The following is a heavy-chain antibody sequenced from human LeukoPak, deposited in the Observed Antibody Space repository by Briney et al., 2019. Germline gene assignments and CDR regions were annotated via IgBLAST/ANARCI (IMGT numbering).Heavy chain of an antibody. V-gene: IGHV1-69*13. D-gene: IGHD3-22*01. CDR2: IIPIFGTA. J-gene: IGHJ4*02. Sequence: ASVKVSCKASGGTFSSYAISWVRQAPGQGLEWMGGIIPIFGTANYAQKFQGRVTITADESTSTAYMELSSLRSEDTAVYYCARDLGGVSSGYYYGLNWGQGTLVTVSS. CDR3: ARDLGGVSSGYYYGLN. CDR1: GGTFSSYA.